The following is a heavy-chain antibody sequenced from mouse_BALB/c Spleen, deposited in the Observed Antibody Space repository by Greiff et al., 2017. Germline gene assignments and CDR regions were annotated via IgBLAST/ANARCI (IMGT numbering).Heavy chain of an antibody. CDR3: ARGGNHGLVWYFDV. CDR2: ILPGSGST. D-gene: IGHD2-1*01. J-gene: IGHJ1*01. Sequence: QVQLQQSGAELMKPGASVKISCKATGYTFSSYWIEWVKQRPGHGLEWIGEILPGSGSTNYNEKFKGKATFTADTSSNTAYMQLSSLTSEDSAVYYCARGGNHGLVWYFDVWGAGTPVTVSS. CDR1: GYTFSSYW. V-gene: IGHV1-9*01.